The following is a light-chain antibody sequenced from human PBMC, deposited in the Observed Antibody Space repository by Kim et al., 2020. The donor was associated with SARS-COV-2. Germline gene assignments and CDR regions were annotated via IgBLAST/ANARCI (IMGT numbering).Light chain of an antibody. CDR1: SSDVGSDNR. CDR3: SSQTITSTWV. J-gene: IGLJ3*02. V-gene: IGLV2-18*02. CDR2: EVS. Sequence: GQSVTISCTGTSSDVGSDNRVSWYQQPPGTAPKLIIYEVSNRPSGVPDRFSGSKSGNTASLTISGLQAEDEADYYCSSQTITSTWVFGGGTQLTVL.